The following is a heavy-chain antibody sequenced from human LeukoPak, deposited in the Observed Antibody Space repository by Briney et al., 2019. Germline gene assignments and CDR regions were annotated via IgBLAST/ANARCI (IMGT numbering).Heavy chain of an antibody. D-gene: IGHD6-19*01. CDR3: ARQWPGGSNWFDP. CDR2: IYSGGST. Sequence: GGSLRLSCAASGFTVSSNYMSWVRQAPGKGLEWVSVIYSGGSTYYADSVKGRFTISRHNSKNTLYLQMNSLRAEDTAVYHCARQWPGGSNWFDPWGQGTLVTVSS. J-gene: IGHJ5*02. CDR1: GFTVSSNY. V-gene: IGHV3-53*04.